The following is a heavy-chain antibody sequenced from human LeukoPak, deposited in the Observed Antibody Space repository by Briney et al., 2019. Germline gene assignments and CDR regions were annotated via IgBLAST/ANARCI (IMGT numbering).Heavy chain of an antibody. Sequence: ASVKVSCKASGGTFSSYAISWVRQAPGQGLEWMGRIIPIFGIANYAQKFQGRVTITADKSTSTAYMELSSLRSEDTAVCYCARASDGDYFGIFDYWGQGTLVTVSS. CDR3: ARASDGDYFGIFDY. J-gene: IGHJ4*02. CDR1: GGTFSSYA. CDR2: IIPIFGIA. D-gene: IGHD4-17*01. V-gene: IGHV1-69*04.